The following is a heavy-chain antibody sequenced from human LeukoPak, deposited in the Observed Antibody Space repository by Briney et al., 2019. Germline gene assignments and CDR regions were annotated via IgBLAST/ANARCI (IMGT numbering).Heavy chain of an antibody. CDR1: GYTFTSYG. V-gene: IGHV1-2*02. D-gene: IGHD5-18*01. Sequence: GASVKVSCKASGYTFTSYGISWVRQAPGQGLEWMGWINPNSGGTNYAQKFQGRVTMTRDTSISTAYMELSRLRSDDTAVYYCARAVYVDTAMVTGYWGQGTLVTVSS. J-gene: IGHJ4*02. CDR3: ARAVYVDTAMVTGY. CDR2: INPNSGGT.